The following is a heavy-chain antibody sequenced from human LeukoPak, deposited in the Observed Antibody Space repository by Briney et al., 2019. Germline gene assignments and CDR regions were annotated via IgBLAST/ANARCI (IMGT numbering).Heavy chain of an antibody. D-gene: IGHD5-12*01. Sequence: GGSLRLSCATSGFIFSSHSMNWVRQAPGKGLEWLSYISGSSTSGSSSFIYYADSGKGRFTISRDNAKNSLYLQMKGLRVEDTAVYYCARDWAMIDWGQGTLVTVSS. CDR2: ISGSSTSGSSSFI. V-gene: IGHV3-48*01. CDR1: GFIFSSHS. J-gene: IGHJ4*02. CDR3: ARDWAMID.